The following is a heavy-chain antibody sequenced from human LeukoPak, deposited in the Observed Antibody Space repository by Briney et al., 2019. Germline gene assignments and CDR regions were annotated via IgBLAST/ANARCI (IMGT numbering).Heavy chain of an antibody. CDR2: ISWDGGST. V-gene: IGHV3-43D*03. D-gene: IGHD3-10*01. CDR1: GFTLDDYA. Sequence: GGSLRLSCAASGFTLDDYAMHWVRQAPGKGLEWVSLISWDGGSTYYADSVKGRFTISRDNSKNSLYLQMNSLRAEDTALYYCAKDMATSGSGSYDYWGQGTLVTVSS. J-gene: IGHJ4*02. CDR3: AKDMATSGSGSYDY.